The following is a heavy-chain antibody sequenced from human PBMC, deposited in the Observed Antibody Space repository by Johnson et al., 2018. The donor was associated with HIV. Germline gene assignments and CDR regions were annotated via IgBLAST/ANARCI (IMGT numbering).Heavy chain of an antibody. CDR1: GFTFSSYA. CDR3: AREEVTIFGVAYDAFDI. CDR2: ISYDGSNK. V-gene: IGHV3-30-3*01. J-gene: IGHJ3*02. Sequence: QEKLVESGGGVVQPGRSLRLSCAASGFTFSSYAMHWVRQAPGKGLAWVAVISYDGSNKYYADSVKGRFTISRDNSKNTVYLQMNSLRAEDTAVYYCAREEVTIFGVAYDAFDIWGQGTMVTVSS. D-gene: IGHD3-3*01.